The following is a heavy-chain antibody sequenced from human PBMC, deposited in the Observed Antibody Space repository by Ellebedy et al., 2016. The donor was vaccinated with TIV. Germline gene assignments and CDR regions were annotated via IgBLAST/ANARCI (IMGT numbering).Heavy chain of an antibody. D-gene: IGHD4-23*01. CDR1: GFTFSTYA. CDR3: AKSLYGGNSV. CDR2: VSGSGGST. Sequence: GESLKIFXAASGFTFSTYAMSWVRQAPGKGLECVSAVSGSGGSTSYADSVKGRFTISRDNSKNTLYLQMNSLRVEDTAIYYCAKSLYGGNSVWGQGTLVTVSS. J-gene: IGHJ4*02. V-gene: IGHV3-23*01.